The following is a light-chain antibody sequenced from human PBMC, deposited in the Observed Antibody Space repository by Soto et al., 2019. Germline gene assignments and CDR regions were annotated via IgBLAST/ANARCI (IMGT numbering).Light chain of an antibody. CDR2: GAS. J-gene: IGKJ4*01. V-gene: IGKV3-20*01. CDR1: QSVDSGD. Sequence: EIVMTQSPATLSVSPGERATLSCRASQSVDSGDLAWYQQKPGQAPRLLIYGASSRATGIPDRFSGGGSGTDFTLTISSLEPEDVAVYYCQHYRSSPLTFGGGTKVDIK. CDR3: QHYRSSPLT.